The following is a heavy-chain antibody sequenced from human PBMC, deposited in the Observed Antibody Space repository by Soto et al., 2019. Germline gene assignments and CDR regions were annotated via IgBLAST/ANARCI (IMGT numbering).Heavy chain of an antibody. CDR2: ISSDGHHQ. CDR1: GFTFNDYA. J-gene: IGHJ4*02. D-gene: IGHD3-22*01. V-gene: IGHV3-30*03. Sequence: PGRSLRLSCATAGFTFNDYAMYWVRQAPGQGLEWVAMISSDGHHQFYVDNLMGRFTVSRDNSKNTLFLQMNSLRPEDTAVYYCSRGTYYPQSSGLHADYWGPGTVVTGSS. CDR3: SRGTYYPQSSGLHADY.